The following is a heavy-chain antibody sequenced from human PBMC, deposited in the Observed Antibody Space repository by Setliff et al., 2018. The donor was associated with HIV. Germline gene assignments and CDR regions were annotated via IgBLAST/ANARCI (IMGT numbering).Heavy chain of an antibody. D-gene: IGHD6-19*01. V-gene: IGHV1-3*01. CDR1: GFTFSNYA. J-gene: IGHJ4*02. Sequence: ASVKVSCKTSGFTFSNYAIHWVRQAPGQGLEWMGWINAGNGDTRYSPKFRGRVTLTADTPAATAYMVLSNLRSEDTAVYYCGTVRIAVPDDFDFWGQGTLVTVSS. CDR2: INAGNGDT. CDR3: GTVRIAVPDDFDF.